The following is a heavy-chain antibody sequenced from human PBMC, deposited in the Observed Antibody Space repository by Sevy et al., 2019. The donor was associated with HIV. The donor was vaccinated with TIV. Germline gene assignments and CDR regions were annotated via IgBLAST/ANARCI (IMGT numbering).Heavy chain of an antibody. Sequence: ASVKVSCKASGYSFTNYIMYWVRQAPGQGLEWMGWVNTRTGDTKYSEKFQGRVSITRDTSASITYMELRSLKSEDTAVYYRARDFCSGGSCYSAFVYWGQGTLVTVSS. J-gene: IGHJ4*02. CDR3: ARDFCSGGSCYSAFVY. D-gene: IGHD2-15*01. V-gene: IGHV1-3*04. CDR2: VNTRTGDT. CDR1: GYSFTNYI.